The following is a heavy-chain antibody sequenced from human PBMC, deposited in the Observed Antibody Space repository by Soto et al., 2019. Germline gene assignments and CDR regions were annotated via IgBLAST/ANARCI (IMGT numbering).Heavy chain of an antibody. CDR2: MYHSGST. J-gene: IGHJ6*02. Sequence: SETLSLTCAVSGGSISSGGYSWSWIRQPPGKGLEWIGYMYHSGSTYYNPSLKSRVTISADTSMNEFSLRLSSVTAADTTVYYCARLNGYCVSTGCHGYYGMDVWGQGTTVTVSS. D-gene: IGHD2-2*03. CDR1: GGSISSGGYS. V-gene: IGHV4-30-2*01. CDR3: ARLNGYCVSTGCHGYYGMDV.